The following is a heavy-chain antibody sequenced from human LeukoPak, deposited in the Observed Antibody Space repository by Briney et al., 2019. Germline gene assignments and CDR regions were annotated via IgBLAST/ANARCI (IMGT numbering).Heavy chain of an antibody. J-gene: IGHJ4*02. V-gene: IGHV3-74*01. CDR1: GFTFSNYY. D-gene: IGHD3-9*01. CDR2: INGDGSST. Sequence: GGSLRLSCAPSGFTFSNYYMHWARQGPGKGLVWVSHINGDGSSTGYADSVKGRFTISRDNSKNTLYLQMNSLRAEDTAVYYCAKDLLTGYYPFDYWGQGTLVTVSS. CDR3: AKDLLTGYYPFDY.